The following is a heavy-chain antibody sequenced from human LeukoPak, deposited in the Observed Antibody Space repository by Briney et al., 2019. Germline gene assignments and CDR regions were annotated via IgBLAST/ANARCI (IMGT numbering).Heavy chain of an antibody. V-gene: IGHV1-2*02. CDR2: MNPNIGGT. J-gene: IGHJ4*02. CDR1: GYTFTAYY. CDR3: ARQGSNSSGWYPVDD. D-gene: IGHD6-19*01. Sequence: ASVKVSCKTSGYTFTAYYIHWLRQAPGQGLEWMGWMNPNIGGTKYAQTFQGRVTLTRDTSISTAYLELSSLTSDDTAVYFCARQGSNSSGWYPVDDWGQGTLVTVSS.